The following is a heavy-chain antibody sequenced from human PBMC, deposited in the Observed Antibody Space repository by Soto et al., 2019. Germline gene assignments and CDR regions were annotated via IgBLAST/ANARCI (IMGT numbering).Heavy chain of an antibody. CDR2: INHSGST. CDR3: AREVPSRYCEP. V-gene: IGHV4-34*01. Sequence: QVRLQQWGAGLLKPSETLPLTCAVYGGSFSDYYWSWIRQPPGKGLEWIGEINHSGSTNYNPSLKSRVTISVDTSKNQCSLKLNSVTAADTAVYYCAREVPSRYCEPWGRGTPVTVAT. J-gene: IGHJ2*01. CDR1: GGSFSDYY. D-gene: IGHD3-10*01.